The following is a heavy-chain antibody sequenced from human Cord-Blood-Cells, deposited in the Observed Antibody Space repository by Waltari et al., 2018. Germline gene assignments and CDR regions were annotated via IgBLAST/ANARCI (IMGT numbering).Heavy chain of an antibody. D-gene: IGHD3-16*02. CDR1: GYTFTSYY. V-gene: IGHV1-46*01. CDR2: INPSGGST. Sequence: QVQLVQSGAEVTKPGASVKVSCKASGYTFTSYYMHWVRQAPGQGLEWMGIINPSGGSTSYAQKFQGRVTMTRDTSTSTVYMELSSLRSEDTAVYYCARGQMITFGGVIVIRPLDYWGQGTLVTVSS. J-gene: IGHJ4*02. CDR3: ARGQMITFGGVIVIRPLDY.